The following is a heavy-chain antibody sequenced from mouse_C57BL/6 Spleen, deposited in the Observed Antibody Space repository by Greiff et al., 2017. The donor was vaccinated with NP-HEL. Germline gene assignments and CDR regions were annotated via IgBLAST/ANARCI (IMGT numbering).Heavy chain of an antibody. CDR2: IHPNSGST. Sequence: QVQLQQPGAELVKPGASVKLSCKASGYTFTSYWMHWVKQRPGQGLEWIGMIHPNSGSTNYNEKFKSKATLTVDKSSSTAYMQLSSLTSEDSAVYYCARVITTVVAFPFDYWGQGPTLTVSS. CDR3: ARVITTVVAFPFDY. CDR1: GYTFTSYW. J-gene: IGHJ2*01. D-gene: IGHD1-1*01. V-gene: IGHV1-64*01.